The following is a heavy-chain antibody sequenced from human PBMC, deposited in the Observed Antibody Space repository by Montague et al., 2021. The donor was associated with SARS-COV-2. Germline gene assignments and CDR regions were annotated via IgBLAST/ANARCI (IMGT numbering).Heavy chain of an antibody. D-gene: IGHD3-10*01. J-gene: IGHJ6*02. Sequence: SVKVSFKASGYTFTDYYIHWVRQAPGQGLEWMGWINPNSGGTNYAQKFQGSVTLTRDTSISTVYMELSRLRSDDTAVYSCARDLEARRFKPMVRGGILPGYYGMDVWGQGTTVTVSS. CDR2: INPNSGGT. CDR1: GYTFTDYY. CDR3: ARDLEARRFKPMVRGGILPGYYGMDV. V-gene: IGHV1-2*04.